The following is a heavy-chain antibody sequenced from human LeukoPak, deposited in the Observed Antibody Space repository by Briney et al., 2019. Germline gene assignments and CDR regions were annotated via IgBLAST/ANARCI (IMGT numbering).Heavy chain of an antibody. CDR2: ISGSGGVT. CDR1: RFTFSSYA. J-gene: IGHJ4*02. Sequence: GGTLRLSCAASRFTFSSYAMSWVRQAPGKGLEWVSAISGSGGVTYYADSVKGRFTISRDNSKNTLYLQMNSLRAEDTAVYYCAKALITTMVRGVPDYWGQGTLVTVSS. V-gene: IGHV3-23*01. CDR3: AKALITTMVRGVPDY. D-gene: IGHD3-10*01.